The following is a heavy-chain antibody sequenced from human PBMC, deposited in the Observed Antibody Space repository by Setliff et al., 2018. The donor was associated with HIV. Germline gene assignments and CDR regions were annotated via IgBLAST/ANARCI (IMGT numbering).Heavy chain of an antibody. J-gene: IGHJ3*02. Sequence: SVKVSCKASGGTFSSYAISWVRQAPGQGLEWMGGIIPIFGTANYAQKFQGRVTITADESTSTAYMELSSLRSEDTAVYYCATRSLRSGELLFLGDTFDIWGQGTMVTVSS. V-gene: IGHV1-69*13. D-gene: IGHD3-10*01. CDR2: IIPIFGTA. CDR1: GGTFSSYA. CDR3: ATRSLRSGELLFLGDTFDI.